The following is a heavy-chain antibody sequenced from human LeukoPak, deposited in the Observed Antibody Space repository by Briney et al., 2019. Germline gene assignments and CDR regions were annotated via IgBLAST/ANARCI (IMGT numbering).Heavy chain of an antibody. V-gene: IGHV3-23*01. Sequence: GGSLRLSCAASGFTFSNYAMSWVRQAPGKGLEWVSSINGRGGSTYYADSVKGRFTISRDNSKNTLYLQMNSLRSDDTAVYYCARDTSASSYSSSWYGDYFDYWGQGTLVTVSS. CDR3: ARDTSASSYSSSWYGDYFDY. CDR2: INGRGGST. CDR1: GFTFSNYA. D-gene: IGHD6-13*01. J-gene: IGHJ4*02.